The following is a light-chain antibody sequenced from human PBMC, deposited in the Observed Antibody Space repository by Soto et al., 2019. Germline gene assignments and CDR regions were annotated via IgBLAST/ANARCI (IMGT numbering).Light chain of an antibody. V-gene: IGKV3-15*01. J-gene: IGKJ1*01. Sequence: VMTQAPATLSVSPGESATLSCRASQTINNNVALYQLKHGQVPRLVIYGASTRATDIPARFSGSGSGTVFTLTISSLQSEDFAEYHCQQYNNWPQTFGQGTKVDIK. CDR1: QTINNN. CDR3: QQYNNWPQT. CDR2: GAS.